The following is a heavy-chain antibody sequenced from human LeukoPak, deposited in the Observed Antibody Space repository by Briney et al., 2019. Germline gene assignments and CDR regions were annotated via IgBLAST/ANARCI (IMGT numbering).Heavy chain of an antibody. CDR1: GFTFSAFA. CDR2: LSESGFTT. Sequence: GGSLRLSCAASGFTFSAFAMSWVRQAPGKGLEWVSSLSESGFTTYYADSVKGRFTVSRGNSENTLYLQMNSLRAEDTAIYYCAKNYRLLRDAFDIWGQGTMVTVSS. D-gene: IGHD2-21*02. J-gene: IGHJ3*02. CDR3: AKNYRLLRDAFDI. V-gene: IGHV3-23*01.